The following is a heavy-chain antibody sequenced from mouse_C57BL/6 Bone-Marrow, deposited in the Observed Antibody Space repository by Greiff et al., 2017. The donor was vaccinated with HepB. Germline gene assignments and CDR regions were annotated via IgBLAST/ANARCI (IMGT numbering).Heavy chain of an antibody. CDR1: GYTFTSYW. Sequence: EVQLQQPGAELVKPGASVKMSCKASGYTFTSYWITWVKQSNGKSLEWIGVINPNYGTTSYNQKFKGQATLTVDQSSSTAYMQLNSLTYEDSAVYYCARKGILDYGWYFDVWGTGTTVTVSS. D-gene: IGHD2-4*01. CDR3: ARKGILDYGWYFDV. CDR2: INPNYGTT. V-gene: IGHV1-39*01. J-gene: IGHJ1*03.